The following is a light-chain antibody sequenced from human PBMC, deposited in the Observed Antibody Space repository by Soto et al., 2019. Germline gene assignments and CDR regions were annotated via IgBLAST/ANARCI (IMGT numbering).Light chain of an antibody. CDR2: NAF. CDR1: ENITTK. V-gene: IGKV3-15*01. CDR3: DPYDTFSYT. J-gene: IGKJ2*01. Sequence: EIGRTRSSTTLSVSQGDRVTXSCRASENITTKLAWYQQKPGQAPRLLIHNAFTLASGIPARFSGSGSGTEFTLTISRLQSEAFAIYYCDPYDTFSYTFGQWTKVDIK.